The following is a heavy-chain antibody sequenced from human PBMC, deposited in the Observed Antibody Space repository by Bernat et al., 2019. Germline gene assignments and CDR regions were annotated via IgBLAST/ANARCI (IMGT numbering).Heavy chain of an antibody. J-gene: IGHJ6*03. D-gene: IGHD5-12*01. CDR1: VGSLSIGLHS. V-gene: IGHV4-39*01. CDR2: IYYSGTS. CDR3: ARHRKVLATIPQYYHYFYMDV. Sequence: HLQLRESAPRLVNPPKTLSPTCPVPVGSLSIGLHSWGWIRQPPGKGLEWIGPIYYSGTSHYNPSLKSRVTISADTSKNQFSLTLSSVTAADTAVYFCARHRKVLATIPQYYHYFYMDVWGRGTTVTVS.